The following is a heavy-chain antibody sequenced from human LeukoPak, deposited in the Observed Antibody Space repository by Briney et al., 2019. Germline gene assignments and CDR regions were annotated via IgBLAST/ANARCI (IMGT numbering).Heavy chain of an antibody. D-gene: IGHD3-9*01. V-gene: IGHV3-9*01. Sequence: EWXSGISWNSGSIGYADSVKGRFTISRDNAKNSLYVQMNSLRAEDTALYYCAKGILYDILTGPFDYWGQGXXV. CDR3: AKGILYDILTGPFDY. CDR2: ISWNSGSI. J-gene: IGHJ4*02.